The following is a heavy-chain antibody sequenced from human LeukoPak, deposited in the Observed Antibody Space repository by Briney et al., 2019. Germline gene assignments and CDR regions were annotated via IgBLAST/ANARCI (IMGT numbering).Heavy chain of an antibody. CDR1: GFTFTNAW. CDR2: MKSKRDGGAT. V-gene: IGHV3-15*01. J-gene: IGHJ4*02. Sequence: GGSLRLSCEASGFTFTNAWMKWVRQAPGKGPGGGVRMKSKRDGGATEYAAPVKGRFTISRDDSKNTVYLQMNSLRAEDTAVYYCAKHPSGYYYDHFDYWGQGTLVTVSS. CDR3: AKHPSGYYYDHFDY. D-gene: IGHD3-22*01.